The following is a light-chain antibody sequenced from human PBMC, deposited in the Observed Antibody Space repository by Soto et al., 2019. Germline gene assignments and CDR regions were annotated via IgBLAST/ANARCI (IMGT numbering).Light chain of an antibody. Sequence: DIVMTQSPDSLAVSLGERATINCKSSQSVLYSSNNKNYLTWYQQKPGQPPKLLIYWASTRESGVPDRFSGSGSGTDFTLTISRLQAEDLAVYYCQQYYSTPITFGQGTRLEIK. J-gene: IGKJ5*01. CDR2: WAS. V-gene: IGKV4-1*01. CDR3: QQYYSTPIT. CDR1: QSVLYSSNNKNY.